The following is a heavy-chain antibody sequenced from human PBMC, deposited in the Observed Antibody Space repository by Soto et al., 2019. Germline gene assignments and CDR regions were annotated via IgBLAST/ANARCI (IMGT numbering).Heavy chain of an antibody. D-gene: IGHD3-10*01. CDR2: ISGSGDKT. CDR3: AKVCERFRYYFDY. CDR1: GFTFNNYA. J-gene: IGHJ4*02. Sequence: EVQLLESGGGLVQPGGSLTLSCAASGFTFNNYAMNWVRQAPGKGLEWVSAISGSGDKTYYADSVKGRFTISRDISKNVVYMQMNSLGADDTAVYYCAKVCERFRYYFDYWGQGTLVTVSS. V-gene: IGHV3-23*01.